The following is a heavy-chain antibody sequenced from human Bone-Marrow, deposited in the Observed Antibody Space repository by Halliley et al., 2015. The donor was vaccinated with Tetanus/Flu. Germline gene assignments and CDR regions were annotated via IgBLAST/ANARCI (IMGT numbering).Heavy chain of an antibody. V-gene: IGHV1-69*01. CDR3: ARTGDSGWFFTL. CDR2: IIPFLGTT. J-gene: IGHJ2*01. Sequence: QMQLVQSGAEVKRPGSSVKVSCKASGGTLNSHVISWVRQAPGQGLQWMGGIIPFLGTTNYAQKFQGRVTITADESTTTAYMDLSSLRSDATAVYYCARTGDSGWFFTLWGRGTLVTVSS. D-gene: IGHD1-1*01. CDR1: GGTLNSHV.